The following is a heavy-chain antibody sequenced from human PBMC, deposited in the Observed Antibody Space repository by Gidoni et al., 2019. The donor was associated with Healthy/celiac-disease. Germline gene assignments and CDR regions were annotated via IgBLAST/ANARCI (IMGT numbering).Heavy chain of an antibody. D-gene: IGHD1-26*01. V-gene: IGHV3-33*01. CDR1: GFTFSSYG. Sequence: QVQLVESGGGVVQPGRSLRLSCAASGFTFSSYGLHWVRQAPGKGLEWVAVIWYDGSNKYYADSVKGRFTISRDNSKNTLYLQMNSLRAEDTAVYYCARAALVGAKGFADFDYWGQGTLVTVSS. CDR3: ARAALVGAKGFADFDY. J-gene: IGHJ4*02. CDR2: IWYDGSNK.